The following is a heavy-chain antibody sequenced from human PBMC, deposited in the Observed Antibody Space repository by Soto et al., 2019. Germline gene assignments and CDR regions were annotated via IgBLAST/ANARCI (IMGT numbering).Heavy chain of an antibody. CDR2: ISYDGSNK. CDR1: GFTFSSYG. V-gene: IGHV3-30*18. Sequence: PGGSLRLSCAASGFTFSSYGMHWVRQAPGKGLEWVAVISYDGSNKYYADSVKGRFTISRDNSKNTLYLQMNSLRAEDTAVYYCAKDLGGSGSYDLDYCGQGTLVTVSS. J-gene: IGHJ4*02. CDR3: AKDLGGSGSYDLDY. D-gene: IGHD3-10*01.